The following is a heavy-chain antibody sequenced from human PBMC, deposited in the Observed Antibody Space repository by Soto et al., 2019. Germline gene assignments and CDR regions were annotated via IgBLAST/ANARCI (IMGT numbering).Heavy chain of an antibody. J-gene: IGHJ6*02. D-gene: IGHD2-21*02. Sequence: VTTSETLSLTCTVSGGSISSYYWSWIRQPPGKGLEWIGYIYYSGSTNYNPSLKSRVTISVDTSKNQFSLKLSSLTAADTAVYYCARDLWGYCGTDCYPLDVWGQGTTVTVSS. CDR3: ARDLWGYCGTDCYPLDV. CDR2: IYYSGST. V-gene: IGHV4-59*01. CDR1: GGSISSYY.